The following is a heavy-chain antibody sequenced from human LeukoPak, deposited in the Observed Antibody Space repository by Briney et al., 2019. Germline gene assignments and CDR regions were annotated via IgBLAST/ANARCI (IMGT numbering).Heavy chain of an antibody. D-gene: IGHD5-24*01. Sequence: GASVTVSCKASGYTFTSYYMHWVRQAPGQGLEWMGIINPSGGSTSYAQKFQGRVTMTRDTSTSTVYMELSSLRSEDTAVYYCARAEARDGYNRVYFDYWGQGTTVTVSS. CDR3: ARAEARDGYNRVYFDY. CDR1: GYTFTSYY. V-gene: IGHV1-46*01. J-gene: IGHJ4*02. CDR2: INPSGGST.